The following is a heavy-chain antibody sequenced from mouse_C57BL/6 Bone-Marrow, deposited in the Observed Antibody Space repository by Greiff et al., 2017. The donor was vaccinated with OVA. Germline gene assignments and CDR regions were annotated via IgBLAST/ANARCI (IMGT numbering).Heavy chain of an antibody. Sequence: VQLQQPGAELVKPGASVKLSCKASGYTFTSYWMQWVKQRPGQGLEWIGEIDPSDSYTNYNQKFKGKATLTVDTSSSTAYMQLSSLTSEDSAVYYGARHYYGSSYEWYFDVWGTGTTVTVSS. CDR2: IDPSDSYT. D-gene: IGHD1-1*01. CDR1: GYTFTSYW. V-gene: IGHV1-50*01. CDR3: ARHYYGSSYEWYFDV. J-gene: IGHJ1*03.